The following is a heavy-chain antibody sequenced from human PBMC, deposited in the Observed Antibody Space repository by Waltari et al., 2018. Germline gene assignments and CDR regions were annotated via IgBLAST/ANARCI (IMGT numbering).Heavy chain of an antibody. CDR3: ARHDSSSWAFFDY. J-gene: IGHJ4*02. CDR2: INHSGST. V-gene: IGHV4-34*01. Sequence: QVQLQQWGAGLLKPSETLSLTCAVYGGSFSGYYWSWIRQPPGKGLEWIGEINHSGSTNYNPSLKSRVTISVDTSKNQFSLKLSSVTAADTAVYYCARHDSSSWAFFDYWGQGTLVTVSS. CDR1: GGSFSGYY. D-gene: IGHD6-13*01.